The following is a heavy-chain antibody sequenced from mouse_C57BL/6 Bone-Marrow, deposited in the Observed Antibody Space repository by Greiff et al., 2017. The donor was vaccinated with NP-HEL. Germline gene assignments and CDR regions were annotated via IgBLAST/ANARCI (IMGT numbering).Heavy chain of an antibody. CDR2: IYPGDGDT. CDR3: ARRGCDGAWFAY. D-gene: IGHD1-1*01. Sequence: QVQLQQSGPELVKPGASVKISCKASGYAFSSSWMNWVKQRPGKGLEWIGRIYPGDGDTNYNGKFKGKATLTADKSSSTAYMQLSSLTSEDSAVYFCARRGCDGAWFAYWGQGTLVTVSA. V-gene: IGHV1-82*01. CDR1: GYAFSSSW. J-gene: IGHJ3*01.